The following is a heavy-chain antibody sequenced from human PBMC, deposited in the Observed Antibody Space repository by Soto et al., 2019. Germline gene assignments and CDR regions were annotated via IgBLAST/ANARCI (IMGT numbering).Heavy chain of an antibody. CDR1: GYTFTSYG. V-gene: IGHV1-18*01. Sequence: ASVKVSCKASGYTFTSYGISWVRQAPGQGLEWMGWISAYNGNTNYAQKLQGRVTMTTDTSTSTAYMELRSLRSDDTAVYYCARPLLRGYSGYAPRGESFDIWGQGTMVTGSS. D-gene: IGHD5-12*01. J-gene: IGHJ3*02. CDR2: ISAYNGNT. CDR3: ARPLLRGYSGYAPRGESFDI.